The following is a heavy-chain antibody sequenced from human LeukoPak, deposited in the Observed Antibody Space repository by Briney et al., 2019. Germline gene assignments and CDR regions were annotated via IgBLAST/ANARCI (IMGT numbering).Heavy chain of an antibody. V-gene: IGHV3-74*01. Sequence: GGSLRLSCAASGFTFTSYWMHRVRQAPGKGLVLVSRVNSDGSSTTYADSVKGRFTISRDNAKNTLYLQMNSLRAEDTAVYYCARGRYYGMDVWGQGTTVTVSS. J-gene: IGHJ6*02. CDR1: GFTFTSYW. CDR3: ARGRYYGMDV. CDR2: VNSDGSST.